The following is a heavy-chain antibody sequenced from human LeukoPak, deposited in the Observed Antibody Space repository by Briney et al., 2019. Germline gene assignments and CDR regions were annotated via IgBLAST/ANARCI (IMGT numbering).Heavy chain of an antibody. CDR3: ARRGSSYYYGSGSYAFDY. Sequence: SETLSLTCTVSGGSISSSSYYWGWIRQPPGKGLEWIGSIYYSGSTYYNPSLKSRVTISVDTSKNQFSLKLSSVTAADTAVYYCARRGSSYYYGSGSYAFDYWGQGTLVTVSS. V-gene: IGHV4-39*01. CDR1: GGSISSSSYY. J-gene: IGHJ4*02. D-gene: IGHD3-10*01. CDR2: IYYSGST.